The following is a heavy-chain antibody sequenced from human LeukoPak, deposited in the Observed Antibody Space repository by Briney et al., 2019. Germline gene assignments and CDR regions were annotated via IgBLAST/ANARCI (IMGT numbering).Heavy chain of an antibody. Sequence: SETLSLTCSVSGDSISLSFYYWGWIRQPPGKALEWIGSVYYSGTTSYNPSLKSRVTISVDTSKNQLSLKLSSVTAADTAVYYCARGLKRWLQFSYYYYYMDVWGKGTTVTVSS. J-gene: IGHJ6*03. D-gene: IGHD5-24*01. CDR3: ARGLKRWLQFSYYYYYMDV. CDR1: GDSISLSFYY. CDR2: VYYSGTT. V-gene: IGHV4-39*07.